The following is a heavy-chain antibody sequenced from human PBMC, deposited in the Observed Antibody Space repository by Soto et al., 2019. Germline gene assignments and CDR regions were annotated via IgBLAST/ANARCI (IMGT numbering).Heavy chain of an antibody. CDR3: ARGSLTYYDILTGPDISQPHYGMDV. V-gene: IGHV1-69*02. CDR2: IIPILGIA. J-gene: IGHJ6*02. CDR1: GGTFSSYT. D-gene: IGHD3-9*01. Sequence: SVKVSCKASGGTFSSYTISWVRQAPGQGLEWMGRIIPILGIANYAQKLQGRVTMTTDTSTSTAYMELRSLRSDDTAVYYCARGSLTYYDILTGPDISQPHYGMDVWGQGTTVTVSS.